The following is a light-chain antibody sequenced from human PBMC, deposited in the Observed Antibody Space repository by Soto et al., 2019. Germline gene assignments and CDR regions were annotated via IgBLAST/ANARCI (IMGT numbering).Light chain of an antibody. CDR2: SAS. CDR1: QGIRNS. CDR3: QSYDSAPRRT. J-gene: IGKJ1*01. Sequence: DIQMTQSPSSLSASVGDRVTITCRASQGIRNSLAWYQQKPGEVPELLIYSASTLQSGVPSRFSGSGSGTDFTLTISSLQPEDVATYYCQSYDSAPRRTFGQGTKVEIK. V-gene: IGKV1-27*01.